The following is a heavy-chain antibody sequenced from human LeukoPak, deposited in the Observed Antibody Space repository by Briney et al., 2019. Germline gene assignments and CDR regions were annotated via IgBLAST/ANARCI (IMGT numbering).Heavy chain of an antibody. Sequence: GGSLRLSCSASGFTFSSYTVHWVRQAPGKGLEFVSAITSTGGNTYYADSVTGRFTLSGDNSKNTLYLQMSSLRAEDTAVYYCVIVRGYFDSSGTDYWGQGTLVTVSS. CDR1: GFTFSSYT. CDR2: ITSTGGNT. D-gene: IGHD3-9*01. V-gene: IGHV3-64D*06. J-gene: IGHJ4*02. CDR3: VIVRGYFDSSGTDY.